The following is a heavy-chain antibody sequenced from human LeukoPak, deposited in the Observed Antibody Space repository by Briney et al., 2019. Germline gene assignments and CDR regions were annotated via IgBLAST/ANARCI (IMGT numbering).Heavy chain of an antibody. CDR2: IYYSGST. Sequence: SETLSLTCTVSGGSISSYYWGWIRQPPGKGLEWIGSIYYSGSTYYNPSLKSRVTISVDTSKNQFSLKLSSVTAADTAVYYCARDPLWFGELIFDYWGQGTLVTVSS. J-gene: IGHJ4*02. CDR1: GGSISSYY. CDR3: ARDPLWFGELIFDY. V-gene: IGHV4-39*02. D-gene: IGHD3-10*01.